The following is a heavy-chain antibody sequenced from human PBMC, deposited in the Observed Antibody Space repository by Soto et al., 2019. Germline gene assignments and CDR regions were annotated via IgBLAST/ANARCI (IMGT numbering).Heavy chain of an antibody. J-gene: IGHJ4*02. CDR3: AKVSRKGSAIDFDY. V-gene: IGHV1-8*01. CDR2: VNPNNGDT. D-gene: IGHD3-10*01. Sequence: QVQLVQSGAELNKPGASVKVSCKASGYNFSNYDMTWVRQATGQGPEWIGWVNPNNGDTGYAQKFQGRVTLTTDISTTTAYMELTSLRSEDTAIYYCAKVSRKGSAIDFDYWGQGTLITVSS. CDR1: GYNFSNYD.